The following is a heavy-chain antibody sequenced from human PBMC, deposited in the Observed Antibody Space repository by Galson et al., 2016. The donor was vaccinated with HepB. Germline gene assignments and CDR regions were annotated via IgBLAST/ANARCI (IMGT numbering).Heavy chain of an antibody. J-gene: IGHJ3*02. Sequence: SLRLSCAASGFTFRNYAMAWVRQVPGKGLEWVSAISGSGGITDYGDSVKGQFAISRDNSKKTMYLHMNSLRVGDTALYYCAKSLASVAGPSNAFDIWGQGTMVTVSS. CDR3: AKSLASVAGPSNAFDI. V-gene: IGHV3-23*01. CDR1: GFTFRNYA. D-gene: IGHD6-19*01. CDR2: ISGSGGIT.